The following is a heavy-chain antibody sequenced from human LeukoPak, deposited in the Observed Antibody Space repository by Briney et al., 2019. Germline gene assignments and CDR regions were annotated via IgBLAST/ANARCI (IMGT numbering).Heavy chain of an antibody. CDR1: GGTFSSYD. V-gene: IGHV1-8*02. J-gene: IGHJ6*02. CDR2: MNPNSGNT. CDR3: ARVYCSSTSCSTLTYGMDV. Sequence: ASVKVSCKASGGTFSSYDINWVRQATGQGLEWMGWMNPNSGNTGYAQKFQGRVTMTRNTSISTAYMELSSLRSEDTAVYYCARVYCSSTSCSTLTYGMDVWGQGTTVTVSS. D-gene: IGHD2-2*01.